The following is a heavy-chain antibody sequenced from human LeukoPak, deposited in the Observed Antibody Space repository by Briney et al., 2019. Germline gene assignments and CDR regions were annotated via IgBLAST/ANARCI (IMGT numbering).Heavy chain of an antibody. D-gene: IGHD5-18*01. CDR2: INPSGGST. Sequence: ASVKVSCKASRYTFSSYGISWVRQAPGQGLEWMGIINPSGGSTSYAQKFQGRVTMTRDTSTSTVYMELSSLRSEDTAVYYCARGAAMGDYWGQGTLVTVSS. CDR1: RYTFSSYG. CDR3: ARGAAMGDY. V-gene: IGHV1-46*01. J-gene: IGHJ4*02.